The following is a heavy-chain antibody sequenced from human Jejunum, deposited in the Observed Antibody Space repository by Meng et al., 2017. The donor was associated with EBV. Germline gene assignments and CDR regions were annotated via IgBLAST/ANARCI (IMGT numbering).Heavy chain of an antibody. J-gene: IGHJ4*02. CDR3: AKDFYYDTRALFGH. D-gene: IGHD3-22*01. Sequence: EVEWLEPGGGLLQPGGSLRLSCIANGFTFSSYAMSWVRQAPGKGLEWVSGISGSGSNTYYADSVKGRFSISRDNSKNTLSLQLSSLRADDTAVYYCAKDFYYDTRALFGHWGQGTLVTVSS. CDR2: ISGSGSNT. V-gene: IGHV3-23*01. CDR1: GFTFSSYA.